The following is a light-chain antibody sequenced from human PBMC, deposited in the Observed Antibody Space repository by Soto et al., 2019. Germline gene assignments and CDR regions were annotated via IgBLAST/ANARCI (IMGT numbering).Light chain of an antibody. V-gene: IGKV3D-7*01. CDR3: QQDYTRFT. CDR1: QSVSSSY. J-gene: IGKJ3*01. Sequence: PGERVTLSCRASQSVSSSYSTWYQQKPGQAPRLLIYGASTRATSIPARFSGSGSGTDFTLTISSLQPEDFAVYYCQQDYTRFTFGPGTKVDIK. CDR2: GAS.